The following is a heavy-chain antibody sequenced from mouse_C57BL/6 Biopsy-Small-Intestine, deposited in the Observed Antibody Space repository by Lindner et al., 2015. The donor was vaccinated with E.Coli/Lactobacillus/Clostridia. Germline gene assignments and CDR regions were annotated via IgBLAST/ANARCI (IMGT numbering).Heavy chain of an antibody. CDR2: IHPGSVST. D-gene: IGHD1-1*01. CDR1: GYAFSNYL. Sequence: VQLQESGAELVRPGTSVKVSCKTSGYAFSNYLIEWVKQRPGQGLEWIGVIHPGSVSTNYNEKFKGKAILTADKSSSTAYMRFSSLTSEDSAVYFCARSYYYGSRSFDYWGQGTTLTVSS. J-gene: IGHJ2*01. CDR3: ARSYYYGSRSFDY. V-gene: IGHV1-54*01.